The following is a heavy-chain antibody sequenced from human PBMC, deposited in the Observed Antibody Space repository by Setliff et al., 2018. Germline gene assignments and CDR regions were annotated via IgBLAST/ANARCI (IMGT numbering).Heavy chain of an antibody. CDR3: ARDSALHSYHYDSSGYLDY. V-gene: IGHV4-59*01. CDR2: VYYSGTT. D-gene: IGHD3-22*01. J-gene: IGHJ4*02. CDR1: GDSISGYF. Sequence: SETLSLTCIVSGDSISGYFWSWIRQTPVKGLEWIGYVYYSGTTNYNPLFKSRVTISVDRPKNQFSLKLSSVTAADTGVYYCARDSALHSYHYDSSGYLDYWGQGALGTVPQ.